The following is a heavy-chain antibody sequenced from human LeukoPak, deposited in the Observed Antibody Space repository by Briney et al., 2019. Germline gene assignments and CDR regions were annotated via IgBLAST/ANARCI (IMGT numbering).Heavy chain of an antibody. V-gene: IGHV3-23*01. Sequence: GGSLRLSCAASEFTFSSYSMSWVRQAPGQGLEWVAGISGSGDFTNYADSVKGRFTISRDNSKNTLYLQMNSLRAEDTAVYYCAKDYNSAWPGAEYFQHWGQGTLVTVSS. CDR1: EFTFSSYS. J-gene: IGHJ1*01. CDR3: AKDYNSAWPGAEYFQH. D-gene: IGHD3-22*01. CDR2: ISGSGDFT.